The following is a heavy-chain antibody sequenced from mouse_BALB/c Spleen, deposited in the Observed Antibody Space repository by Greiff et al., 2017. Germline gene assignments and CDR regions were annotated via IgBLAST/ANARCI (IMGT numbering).Heavy chain of an antibody. V-gene: IGHV3-2*02. CDR1: GYSITSDYA. CDR3: ARGRSGYHYYAMDY. D-gene: IGHD3-1*01. CDR2: ISYSGST. J-gene: IGHJ4*01. Sequence: EVKLEESGPGLVKPSQSLSLTCTVTGYSITSDYAWNWIRQFPGNKLEWMGYISYSGSTSYNPSLKSRISITRDTSKNQFFLQLNSVTTEDTATYYCARGRSGYHYYAMDYWGQGTSVTVSS.